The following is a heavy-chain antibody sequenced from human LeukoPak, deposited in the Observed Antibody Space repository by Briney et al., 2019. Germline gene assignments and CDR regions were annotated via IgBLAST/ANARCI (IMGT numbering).Heavy chain of an antibody. Sequence: PGGSLRLSCAASGFTFSSYWMHWVRQAPGKGLVWVSRINSDGSSTSYADSVKGRFTISRDNAKNTLYLQMNSLRAEDTAAYYCARDGTYDFWSGSPHNWFDPWGQGTLVTVSS. D-gene: IGHD3-3*01. CDR1: GFTFSSYW. V-gene: IGHV3-74*01. J-gene: IGHJ5*02. CDR3: ARDGTYDFWSGSPHNWFDP. CDR2: INSDGSST.